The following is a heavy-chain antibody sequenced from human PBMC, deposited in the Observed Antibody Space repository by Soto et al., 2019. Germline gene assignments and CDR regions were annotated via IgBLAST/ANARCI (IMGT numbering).Heavy chain of an antibody. Sequence: EVQLVESGGGLVKPGGSLRLSCAASGFTFSNAWMKWVRQAPGKGLEWVGHIKSKTDGGTTDYAAPVKGRFTISRDDSQNTLYLQMNSLKTEDTAVYYCATSIVVVPSASRSLWAPREAYYSYGMDVWGQGTTVTVSS. J-gene: IGHJ6*02. CDR2: IKSKTDGGTT. CDR3: ATSIVVVPSASRSLWAPREAYYSYGMDV. V-gene: IGHV3-15*07. CDR1: GFTFSNAW. D-gene: IGHD2-2*01.